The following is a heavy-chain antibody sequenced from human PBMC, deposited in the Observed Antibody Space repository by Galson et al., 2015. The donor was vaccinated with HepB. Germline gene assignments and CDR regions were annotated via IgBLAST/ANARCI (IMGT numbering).Heavy chain of an antibody. J-gene: IGHJ4*02. CDR1: GGTFSSYA. CDR2: IIPIFGTA. V-gene: IGHV1-69*13. CDR3: AREGRWGDYGDYARSIYFDC. D-gene: IGHD4-17*01. Sequence: SVKVSCKASGGTFSSYAISWVRQAPGQGLEWMGGIIPIFGTANYAQKFQGRVTITADESTSTAYMELSSLRSEDTAVYYCAREGRWGDYGDYARSIYFDCWGQGTLVTVSS.